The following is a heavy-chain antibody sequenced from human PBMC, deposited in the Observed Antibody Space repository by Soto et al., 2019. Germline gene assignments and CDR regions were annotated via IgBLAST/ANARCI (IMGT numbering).Heavy chain of an antibody. Sequence: PGEPLNLSCAASGFTFSSYSMNWVRQAPGKGLEPVSSISSSSSYMYYADSVNGRFTISRDNAKNSLYLQMNSLRAEDTAVYHCARGWAFTFYPFGQRTLVTVSS. J-gene: IGHJ5*02. V-gene: IGHV3-21*01. CDR2: ISSSSSYM. CDR1: GFTFSSYS. CDR3: ARGWAFTFYP.